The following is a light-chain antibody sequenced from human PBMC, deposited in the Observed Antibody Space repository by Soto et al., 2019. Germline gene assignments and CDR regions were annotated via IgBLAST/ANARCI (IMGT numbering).Light chain of an antibody. CDR2: AAS. V-gene: IGKV1-9*01. J-gene: IGKJ4*01. CDR1: QGISSY. CDR3: QQYNSYSLLT. Sequence: DIQLTQSPSFLSASVGDRVTITCRASQGISSYLAWYQQKPGKAPKLLIYAASTLQSGVPSRFSGSGSGTEFTLTISSLQPDDFATYYCQQYNSYSLLTFGGGTKVDI.